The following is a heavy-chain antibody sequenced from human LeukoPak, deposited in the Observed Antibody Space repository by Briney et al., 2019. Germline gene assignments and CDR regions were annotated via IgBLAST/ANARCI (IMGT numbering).Heavy chain of an antibody. CDR3: ARAPSSPGDWFDP. J-gene: IGHJ5*02. CDR2: IYSDDNT. D-gene: IGHD2-2*01. CDR1: GFTVSSNY. Sequence: GGSLRLSCAASGFTVSSNYMTWVRQAPGKGLEWVSVIYSDDNTYYADSVKGRFTISRDNSKNTLYLQMNSLRIEDTAVYYCARAPSSPGDWFDPWVQGTLVTVSS. V-gene: IGHV3-66*02.